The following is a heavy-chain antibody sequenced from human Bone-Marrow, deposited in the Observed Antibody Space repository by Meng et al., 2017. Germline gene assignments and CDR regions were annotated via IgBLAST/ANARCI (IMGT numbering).Heavy chain of an antibody. CDR3: ARTNWEDWYFDL. V-gene: IGHV1-2*06. D-gene: IGHD1-1*01. Sequence: QVQLVQSGAEVKKPGASVKVSCKASGYTFPDYWLHWVRRSPGQGLEWMGRINPKSGDTHYAQRFQGRVTMTGDTSISTAYMELSGLRSDDTAMYYCARTNWEDWYFDLWGRGTLVTVSS. CDR2: INPKSGDT. J-gene: IGHJ2*01. CDR1: GYTFPDYW.